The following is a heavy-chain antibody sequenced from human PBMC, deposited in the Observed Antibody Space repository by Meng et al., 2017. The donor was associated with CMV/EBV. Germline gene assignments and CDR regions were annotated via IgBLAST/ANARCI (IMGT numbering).Heavy chain of an antibody. CDR2: IWYDGSNK. CDR3: AKDYSNYFDY. CDR1: GFTFSSYG. Sequence: LSCAASGFTFSSYGMHWVRQAPGKGLEWVAVIWYDGSNKYYADSVKGRFTISRDNSKNTLYLQMNSLRADDTAVYYCAKDYSNYFDYWGQGTLVTVSS. J-gene: IGHJ4*02. V-gene: IGHV3-33*06. D-gene: IGHD4-11*01.